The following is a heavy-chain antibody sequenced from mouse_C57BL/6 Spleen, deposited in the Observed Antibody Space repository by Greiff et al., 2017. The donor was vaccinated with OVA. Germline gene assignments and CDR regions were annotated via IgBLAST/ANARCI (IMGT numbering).Heavy chain of an antibody. J-gene: IGHJ2*01. Sequence: EVQLVESGGGLVKPGGSLKLSCAASGFTFSDYGMNWVRQAPEKGLAWVAYLSSGSSTTYYADTVKGRFTISRDNAKNTLFLQMPSLRSEDTAMYYCAKGGFDYWGQGTTLTVSS. D-gene: IGHD1-1*02. V-gene: IGHV5-17*01. CDR2: LSSGSSTT. CDR3: AKGGFDY. CDR1: GFTFSDYG.